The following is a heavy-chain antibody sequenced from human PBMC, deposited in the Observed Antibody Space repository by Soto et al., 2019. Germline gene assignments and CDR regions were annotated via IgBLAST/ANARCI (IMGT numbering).Heavy chain of an antibody. V-gene: IGHV1-69*01. D-gene: IGHD3-10*01. CDR2: IIPLFGTP. CDR3: ARDRDDYGSGNYYNRIGF. CDR1: GGIFSTYA. J-gene: IGHJ4*02. Sequence: QVQLVQSGAEVKKPGSSVKVSCKASGGIFSTYAISWLRQAPGQGLEWMGGIIPLFGTPNYAQRFQGRVTITADEATSTAYMELSRLRSEETAVYYCARDRDDYGSGNYYNRIGFWGQGTLVTVAS.